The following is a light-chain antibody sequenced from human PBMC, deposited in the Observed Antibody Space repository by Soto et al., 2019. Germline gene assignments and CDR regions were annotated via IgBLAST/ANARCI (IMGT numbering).Light chain of an antibody. V-gene: IGLV2-14*01. CDR2: EVN. Sequence: QSVLTPPASVSGSRGQTGTISCTRPRRDIGDSNFISWYQHSSGKAPRLLIYEVNNRPSGVSKRFSGSKDGNTASLTISGLLDEAEADCCCTSFRSGTILVFGSGTKVTVL. CDR3: TSFRSGTILV. CDR1: RRDIGDSNF. J-gene: IGLJ1*01.